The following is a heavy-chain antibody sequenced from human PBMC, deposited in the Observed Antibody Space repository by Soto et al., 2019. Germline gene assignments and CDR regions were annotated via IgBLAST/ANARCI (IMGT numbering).Heavy chain of an antibody. V-gene: IGHV3-23*01. CDR2: IAASGATT. J-gene: IGHJ4*02. CDR1: GFTFGNYA. CDR3: AKDRGGSGWRFDY. Sequence: LRLSCAASGFTFGNYAMSWVRQAPGKGLEWVSAIAASGATTYYADSVKGRLTVSRDNSKNTLYLQMNSLRAEDTAVYYCAKDRGGSGWRFDYWGQGTLVTVSS. D-gene: IGHD6-19*01.